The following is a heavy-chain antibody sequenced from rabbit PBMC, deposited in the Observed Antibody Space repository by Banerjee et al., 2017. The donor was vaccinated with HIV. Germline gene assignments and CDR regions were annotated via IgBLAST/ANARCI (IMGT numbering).Heavy chain of an antibody. Sequence: QEQLEESGGDLVKPEGSLTLTCTASGFSFSNKYVMCWVRQAPGKGLEWIACIYTIYSDPTYYATWAKGRFPISKTSSTTVTLQMTSLTAADTATYFCARDLAGVIGWNFDLWGPGTLVTVS. D-gene: IGHD4-1*01. J-gene: IGHJ4*01. CDR1: GFSFSNKYV. V-gene: IGHV1S45*01. CDR2: IYTIYSDPT. CDR3: ARDLAGVIGWNFDL.